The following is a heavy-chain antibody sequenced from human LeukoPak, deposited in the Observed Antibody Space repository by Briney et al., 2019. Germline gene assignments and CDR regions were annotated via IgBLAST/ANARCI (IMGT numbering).Heavy chain of an antibody. V-gene: IGHV3-53*01. J-gene: IGHJ4*02. D-gene: IGHD3-16*02. CDR3: ARGLVLRLGELSFDY. CDR2: IYSGGST. Sequence: GGSLRLSCAASGFTVSSNYMSWVRQAPGKGLEWVSIIYSGGSTYYADSAKGRFTISRDNSKNTLYLQMNSLRAEDTAVYYCARGLVLRLGELSFDYWGQGTLVTVSS. CDR1: GFTVSSNY.